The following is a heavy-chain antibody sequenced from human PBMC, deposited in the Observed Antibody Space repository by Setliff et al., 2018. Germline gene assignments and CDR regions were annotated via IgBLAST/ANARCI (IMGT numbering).Heavy chain of an antibody. Sequence: SETLSLTCTVSGDSISSYYWSWIRQPPGKGLEWIGYIDYSGSTNYNPSLKSRVTISLDTSKNQFSLQLSSVTAADTAVYYCARDGLGAFSLRSMDVWGKGTKVTVSS. J-gene: IGHJ6*04. D-gene: IGHD3-3*02. CDR3: ARDGLGAFSLRSMDV. V-gene: IGHV4-59*01. CDR2: IDYSGST. CDR1: GDSISSYY.